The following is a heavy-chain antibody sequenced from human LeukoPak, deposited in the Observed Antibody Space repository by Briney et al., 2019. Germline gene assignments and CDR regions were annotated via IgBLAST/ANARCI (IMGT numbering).Heavy chain of an antibody. J-gene: IGHJ3*02. CDR1: GFTFDDYG. CDR3: ARDAKGIAVAGDAFDI. V-gene: IGHV3-66*01. Sequence: GGSLRLSCAASGFTFDDYGMSWVRQAPGKGLEWVSFIYSDNTHYSDSVKGRFTISRDNSKNTLYLQMNSLRAEDTAVYYCARDAKGIAVAGDAFDIWGQGTMVTVSS. D-gene: IGHD6-19*01. CDR2: IYSDNT.